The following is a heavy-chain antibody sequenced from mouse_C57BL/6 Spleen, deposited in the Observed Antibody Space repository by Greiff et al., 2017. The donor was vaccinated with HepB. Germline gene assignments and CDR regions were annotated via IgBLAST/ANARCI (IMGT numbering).Heavy chain of an antibody. V-gene: IGHV1-82*01. J-gene: IGHJ2*01. Sequence: QVQLQQSGPELVKPGASVKISCKASGYAFSSSWMNWVKQRPGKGLEWIGRIYPGDGDTNYNGKFKGKATLTADKSSSTAYMQLSSLTSEDSAVYFWASYSGSRYYFDYWAQGTTLTVSS. CDR1: GYAFSSSW. CDR2: IYPGDGDT. CDR3: ASYSGSRYYFDY. D-gene: IGHD1-1*01.